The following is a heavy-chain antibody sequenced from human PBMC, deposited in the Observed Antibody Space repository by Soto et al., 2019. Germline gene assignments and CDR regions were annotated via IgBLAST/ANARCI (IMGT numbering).Heavy chain of an antibody. CDR3: ARDGGHSYDSNTYYDGQHADY. V-gene: IGHV3-30-3*01. J-gene: IGHJ4*02. Sequence: GGSLRLSCAASGFTFSSYAMHWVRQAPGKGLEWVAVISYDGSNKYYADSVKGRFTISRDNSKNTLYLQMNSLRAEDTAVYYCARDGGHSYDSNTYYDGQHADYWGLGTLVTVSS. CDR2: ISYDGSNK. D-gene: IGHD3-22*01. CDR1: GFTFSSYA.